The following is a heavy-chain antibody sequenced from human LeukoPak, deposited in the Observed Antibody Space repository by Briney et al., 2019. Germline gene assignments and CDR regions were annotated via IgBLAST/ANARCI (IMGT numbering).Heavy chain of an antibody. D-gene: IGHD6-6*01. CDR1: GGSFSGYY. Sequence: SETLSLTCAVYGGSFSGYYWSWIRQPPGKGLEWIGEINHSGSTNYNPSLKSRVTISVDTSKNKFSLKLSSVTAADTAVYYCAREGSSSPPADYWGQGTLVTVSS. CDR3: AREGSSSPPADY. CDR2: INHSGST. V-gene: IGHV4-34*01. J-gene: IGHJ4*02.